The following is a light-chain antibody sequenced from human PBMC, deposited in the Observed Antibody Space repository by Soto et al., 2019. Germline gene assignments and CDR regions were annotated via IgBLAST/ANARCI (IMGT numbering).Light chain of an antibody. CDR3: QQYYSLPYT. J-gene: IGKJ2*01. CDR1: QSVLYSSNNQNY. V-gene: IGKV4-1*01. Sequence: DIVMTQSPDSLAVSLGERANINCKSSQSVLYSSNNQNYLTWYQQKPGQPPKLLIYWASTRESGVPDRFSGSGSGTDFTLTNSSLQAEDVAVYYCQQYYSLPYTLGQGTKLEVK. CDR2: WAS.